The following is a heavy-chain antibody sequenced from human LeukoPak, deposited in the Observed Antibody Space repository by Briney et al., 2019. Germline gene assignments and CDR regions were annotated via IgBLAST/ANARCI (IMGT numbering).Heavy chain of an antibody. J-gene: IGHJ4*02. CDR3: ARDGPFHDY. Sequence: PGGSLRLSCAASGFTFASYAIHWVRQAPGKGLEWVAVISHDGNNKFYADPVKGRFTISRDNSKNTLYLQMNSLRIEDTAVYCARDGPFHDYWGQGTLVTVSS. V-gene: IGHV3-30-3*01. CDR2: ISHDGNNK. D-gene: IGHD2/OR15-2a*01. CDR1: GFTFASYA.